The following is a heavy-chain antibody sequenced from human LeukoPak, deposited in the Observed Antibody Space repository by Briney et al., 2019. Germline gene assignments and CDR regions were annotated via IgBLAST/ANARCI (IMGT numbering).Heavy chain of an antibody. J-gene: IGHJ3*02. CDR3: SRHFHPPSQDAFDI. Sequence: GESLKISCKGSGYSFSKFWIGWVRQMPGKGLEWMGTIYPGDSDTRYSPSFQGQVTISAGKSISTAYLQWSSLQASDTAMYYCSRHFHPPSQDAFDIWGQGTMVTVSS. CDR1: GYSFSKFW. V-gene: IGHV5-51*01. CDR2: IYPGDSDT.